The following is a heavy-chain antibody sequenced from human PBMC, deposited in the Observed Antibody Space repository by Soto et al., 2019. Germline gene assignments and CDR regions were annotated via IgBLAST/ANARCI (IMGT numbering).Heavy chain of an antibody. CDR2: IYYDGGT. D-gene: IGHD6-6*01. CDR1: GASISSGTFY. CDR3: ARSHIVPRLLLYPYDY. J-gene: IGHJ4*02. Sequence: QLQLQESGPGLVKPSETLSLTCTVSGASISSGTFYWGWIRQPPGKGLESIANIYYDGGTYYNPSLQSRATISLDTSKNQFSRKLSSVTAADTALYYCARSHIVPRLLLYPYDYWGQGTLVTVSS. V-gene: IGHV4-39*01.